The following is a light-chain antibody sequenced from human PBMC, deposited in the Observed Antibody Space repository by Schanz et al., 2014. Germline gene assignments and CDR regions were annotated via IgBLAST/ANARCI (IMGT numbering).Light chain of an antibody. J-gene: IGLJ1*01. CDR2: DVS. V-gene: IGLV2-14*01. Sequence: QSVLTQPASVSGSPGQSITISCTGTSSDVGGYNYVSWYQQHPGKAPKLMIYDVSNRPSGVSNRFSGSKSDVTASVTISGLQAEDEADYYCSSYTSSSTPFVFGTGTKLTVL. CDR1: SSDVGGYNY. CDR3: SSYTSSSTPFV.